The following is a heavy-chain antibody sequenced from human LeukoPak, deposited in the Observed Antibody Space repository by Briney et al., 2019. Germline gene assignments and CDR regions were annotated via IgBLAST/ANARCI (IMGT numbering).Heavy chain of an antibody. CDR2: IYSGGST. CDR3: AREGLWFGEFEYNWFDP. D-gene: IGHD3-10*01. J-gene: IGHJ5*02. V-gene: IGHV3-53*01. Sequence: GGSLRLSCAASGFTVSSNYMSWVRQAPGKGLEWVSVIYSGGSTYYADSVKGRFTISRDNSKNTLYLQMNSLRAEDTAVYYCAREGLWFGEFEYNWFDPWGQGTLVTVSS. CDR1: GFTVSSNY.